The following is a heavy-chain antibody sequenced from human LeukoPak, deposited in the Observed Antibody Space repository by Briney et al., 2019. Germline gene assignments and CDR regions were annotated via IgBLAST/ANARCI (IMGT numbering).Heavy chain of an antibody. CDR1: GFTFSSYN. D-gene: IGHD2-2*03. Sequence: GGSLRLSCAASGFTFSSYNMNWVRQAPGKGLEWVSSISSSSTYIYYADSVKGRFTISRDNAKNSLYLQMNSLRAEDTAVYYCARDYAKSGYCSGISCPDALDLWGQGTMVTVPS. J-gene: IGHJ3*01. CDR3: ARDYAKSGYCSGISCPDALDL. V-gene: IGHV3-21*01. CDR2: ISSSSTYI.